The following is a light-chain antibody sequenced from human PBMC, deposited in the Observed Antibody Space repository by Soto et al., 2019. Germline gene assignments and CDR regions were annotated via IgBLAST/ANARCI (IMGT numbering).Light chain of an antibody. CDR1: QSVSSSY. V-gene: IGKV3-20*01. J-gene: IGKJ5*01. CDR2: GAS. CDR3: QQYGSSPIT. Sequence: EIVLTQSPGTLSLSPGERATLSCRASQSVSSSYLAWYQQKPGQAPRLLIYGASSRATGIPDRFSGSGSGADFTLTISRLEPEDFALYFCQQYGSSPITFGQGTRLEIK.